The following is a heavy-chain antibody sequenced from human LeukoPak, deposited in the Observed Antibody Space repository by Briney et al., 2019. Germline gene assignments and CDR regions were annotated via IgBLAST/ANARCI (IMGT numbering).Heavy chain of an antibody. Sequence: ASVKVSCKASGYTLTGHYIHWVRQAPGQGLEWMGWISPHSGFTMYPQRFQGRVTMTTDTSISTAFLEVRRLRSDDTAAYYCARQTGDDALDIWGQGTMITVYS. CDR2: ISPHSGFT. CDR3: ARQTGDDALDI. CDR1: GYTLTGHY. D-gene: IGHD7-27*01. J-gene: IGHJ3*02. V-gene: IGHV1-2*02.